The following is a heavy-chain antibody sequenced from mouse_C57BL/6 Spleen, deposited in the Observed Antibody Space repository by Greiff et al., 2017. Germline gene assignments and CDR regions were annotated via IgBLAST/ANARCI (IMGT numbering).Heavy chain of an antibody. V-gene: IGHV1-72*01. CDR3: ARKLGKYYYALDY. CDR1: GYTFTSYW. J-gene: IGHJ4*01. D-gene: IGHD5-1*01. Sequence: QVQLKQPGAELVKPGASVKLSCKASGYTFTSYWMHWVKQRPGRGLEWIGRIDPNSGGTKYNEKFKSKATLTVDKPASTAYMQLSSLTSGASAVYYCARKLGKYYYALDYWGQGTSVTVSS. CDR2: IDPNSGGT.